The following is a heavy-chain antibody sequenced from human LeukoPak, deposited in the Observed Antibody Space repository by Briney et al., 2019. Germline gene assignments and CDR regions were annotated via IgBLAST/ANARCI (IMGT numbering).Heavy chain of an antibody. V-gene: IGHV3-23*01. Sequence: GGSLRLSRAASGFTFSSYAMSWVRQAPGKGLEWVSAISGSGGSTYYADSVKGRFTISRDNSKNTLYLQMNSLRAEGTAVYYCAKRDTGYSSGWPYDYWGQGTLVTVSS. J-gene: IGHJ4*02. CDR2: ISGSGGST. CDR3: AKRDTGYSSGWPYDY. CDR1: GFTFSSYA. D-gene: IGHD6-19*01.